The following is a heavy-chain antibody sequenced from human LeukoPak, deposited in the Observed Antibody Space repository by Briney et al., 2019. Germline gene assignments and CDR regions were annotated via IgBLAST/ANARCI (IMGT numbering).Heavy chain of an antibody. V-gene: IGHV3-74*01. CDR3: TRVSTTDDY. D-gene: IGHD2/OR15-2a*01. CDR1: GFTFDDYA. J-gene: IGHJ4*02. Sequence: GGSLRLSCAASGFTFDDYAMHWVRQARGQGLVWVSRINSDGRSAVYADSVKGRFTISRDNAKNTLYLQMDSLRAEDTAVYYCTRVSTTDDYWGQGTLVTVSS. CDR2: INSDGRSA.